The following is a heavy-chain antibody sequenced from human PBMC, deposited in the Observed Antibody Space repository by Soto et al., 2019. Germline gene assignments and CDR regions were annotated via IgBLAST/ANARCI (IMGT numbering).Heavy chain of an antibody. D-gene: IGHD3-3*01. CDR3: APLGGFLEWLPPAFDY. V-gene: IGHV3-23*01. J-gene: IGHJ4*02. CDR1: GFTFSSYA. Sequence: LRLSCAASGFTFSSYAMSWVRQAPGKGLEWVSAISGSGGSTYYADSVKGRFTISRDNSKNTLYLQMNSLRAEDTAVYYCAPLGGFLEWLPPAFDYWGQGTLVTVSS. CDR2: ISGSGGST.